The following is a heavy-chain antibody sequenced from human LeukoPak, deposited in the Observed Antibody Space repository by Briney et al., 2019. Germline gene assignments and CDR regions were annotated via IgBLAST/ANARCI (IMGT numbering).Heavy chain of an antibody. V-gene: IGHV3-30*18. Sequence: PGGSLRLSCAASGFTFSSYGMHWVRQAPVKGLEWVAVISYDGSNKYYADSVKGRFTISRDNSKNTLYLQMNSLRAEDTAVYYCAKDSNSIWFGELSDWGQGTLVTVSS. D-gene: IGHD3-10*01. CDR3: AKDSNSIWFGELSD. CDR2: ISYDGSNK. CDR1: GFTFSSYG. J-gene: IGHJ4*02.